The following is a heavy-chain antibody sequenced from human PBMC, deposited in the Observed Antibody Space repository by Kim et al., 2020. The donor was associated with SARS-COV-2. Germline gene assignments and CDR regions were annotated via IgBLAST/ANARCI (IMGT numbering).Heavy chain of an antibody. V-gene: IGHV3-30*18. CDR3: AKGARGCYCYGMDV. CDR1: GFTFSSYG. Sequence: GGSLRLSCAASGFTFSSYGMHWVRQAPGKGLEWVADITYDGSNIYYADSVKGRFTISRDNSKNTLYLQMNSLRAEDTAVYYCAKGARGCYCYGMDVWGQGTTVTVSS. J-gene: IGHJ6*02. CDR2: ITYDGSNI. D-gene: IGHD3-10*01.